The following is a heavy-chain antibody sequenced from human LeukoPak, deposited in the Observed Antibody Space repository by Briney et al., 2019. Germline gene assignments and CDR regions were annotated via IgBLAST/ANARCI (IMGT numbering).Heavy chain of an antibody. CDR3: AREVTIFGVVIISSAYNWFDP. V-gene: IGHV3-49*03. J-gene: IGHJ5*02. CDR1: GFTFGDYA. Sequence: GGALRLSCTATGFTFGDYAMSWFRQAPGKGLEGVGFIRSKAYGGTTEYAASVKGRFTISRDNAKNSLYLQMNSLRAEDTAVYYCAREVTIFGVVIISSAYNWFDPWGQGTLVTVSS. CDR2: IRSKAYGGTT. D-gene: IGHD3-3*01.